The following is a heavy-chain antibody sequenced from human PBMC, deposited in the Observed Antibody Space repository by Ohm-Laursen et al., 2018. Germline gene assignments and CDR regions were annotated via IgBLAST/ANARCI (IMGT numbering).Heavy chain of an antibody. CDR1: GFTFSSYS. V-gene: IGHV3-21*01. D-gene: IGHD5-18*01. Sequence: GSLRLSCSASGFTFSSYSMNWVRQAPGKGLEWVSSISSSSSYIYYADSVKGRFTISRGNAKNSLYLQMNSLRAEDTAVYYCARESGYRPYYYYGMDVWGQGTTVTVSS. J-gene: IGHJ6*02. CDR2: ISSSSSYI. CDR3: ARESGYRPYYYYGMDV.